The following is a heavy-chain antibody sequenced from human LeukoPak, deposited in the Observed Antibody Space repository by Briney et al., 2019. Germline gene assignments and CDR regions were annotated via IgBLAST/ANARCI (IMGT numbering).Heavy chain of an antibody. J-gene: IGHJ4*02. V-gene: IGHV3-33*01. Sequence: GRSLRLSCAASGFTFSNYGIHWVRQAPGKGLEWVAVIWYDGSNKYYADSVKGRFTISRDNSKNTLYLQMNSLRAEDTAVYYCARDNTNYYDSSGYSPIDYWGQGTLVTVSS. CDR2: IWYDGSNK. D-gene: IGHD3-22*01. CDR1: GFTFSNYG. CDR3: ARDNTNYYDSSGYSPIDY.